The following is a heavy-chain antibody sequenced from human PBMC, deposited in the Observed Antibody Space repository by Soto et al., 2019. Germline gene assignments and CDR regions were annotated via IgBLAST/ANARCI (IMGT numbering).Heavy chain of an antibody. D-gene: IGHD3-3*01. CDR1: GGAISGYY. Sequence: XETLSLTCSVSGGAISGYYWTWIRQPAGKGLEWIGRIYSSGNTKYNPSLQSRVTMSLDTSNNQFSLRLTSVTAADTAVYYCARGQRFSDWFDPWGQGTLVTVPS. J-gene: IGHJ5*02. V-gene: IGHV4-4*07. CDR3: ARGQRFSDWFDP. CDR2: IYSSGNT.